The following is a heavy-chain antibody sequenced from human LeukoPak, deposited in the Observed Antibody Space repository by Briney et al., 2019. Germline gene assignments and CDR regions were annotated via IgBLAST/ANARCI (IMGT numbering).Heavy chain of an antibody. CDR3: ARIPFFDYGMDV. CDR2: IWYDGSNK. J-gene: IGHJ6*02. CDR1: GFTFSSYG. Sequence: PGGSLRLSCAASGFTFSSYGMHWVRQAPGKGLEWAAVIWYDGSNKYYADSVKGRFTISRDSSKNTLYLQMNSLRAEDTAVYYCARIPFFDYGMDVWGQGTTVTVSS. V-gene: IGHV3-33*01.